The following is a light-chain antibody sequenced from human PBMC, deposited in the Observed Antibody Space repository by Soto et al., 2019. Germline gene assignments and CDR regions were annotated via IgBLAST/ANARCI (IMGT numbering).Light chain of an antibody. CDR1: QSVSSN. CDR3: QQYNNSPLT. J-gene: IGKJ4*01. V-gene: IGKV3D-15*01. Sequence: EIVMTQSPATLSVFPGERATLSCRASQSVSSNLAWYQQKPGQGPRLLIYGASTRATGVPATFSGSGSGTEFTLTISSLQSEDFAVYSCQQYNNSPLTFGGGTKVEIK. CDR2: GAS.